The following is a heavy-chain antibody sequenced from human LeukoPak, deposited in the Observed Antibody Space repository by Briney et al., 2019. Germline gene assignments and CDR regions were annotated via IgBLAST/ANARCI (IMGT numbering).Heavy chain of an antibody. CDR3: ARVKRKYQVLKPLHETPSHYFDY. V-gene: IGHV4-39*07. CDR1: GGSIRSSNYY. CDR2: IYYSGST. Sequence: SETLSLTCPVSGGSIRSSNYYWGWIRQPPGKGLEWIGSIYYSGSTYYNPSLKSRVTIFVDTSKNQFSLKLSSVTAADTAMYYCARVKRKYQVLKPLHETPSHYFDYWGQGTLVTVSS. J-gene: IGHJ4*02. D-gene: IGHD2-2*01.